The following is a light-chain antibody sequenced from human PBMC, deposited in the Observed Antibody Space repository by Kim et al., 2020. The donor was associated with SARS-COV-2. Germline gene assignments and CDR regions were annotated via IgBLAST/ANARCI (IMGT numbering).Light chain of an antibody. CDR3: QQYGSSPNT. CDR1: QSVSSNY. J-gene: IGKJ5*01. Sequence: EIVLTQSPGTLSLSPGDRATLSCRASQSVSSNYLAWYQQKPGQAPRLLIYGASSRATGIPDRFSGGGSGTDFTLTISRLEPEDFAVYYCQQYGSSPNTFGQGTRLEIK. CDR2: GAS. V-gene: IGKV3-20*01.